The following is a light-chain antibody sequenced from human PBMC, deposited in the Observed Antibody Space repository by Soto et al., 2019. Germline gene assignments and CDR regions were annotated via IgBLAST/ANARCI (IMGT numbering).Light chain of an antibody. CDR1: QSVSSY. CDR2: DAS. Sequence: EIVLTQSPATLSLSPGEIATLSCRASQSVSSYLAWYQRKPGQAPRLLIYDASNRATGIPARFSGSGSGTDFTLTISSLEPEDFAVYYCQQRSNWPPTWTFGPGTNVEIK. V-gene: IGKV3-11*01. CDR3: QQRSNWPPTWT. J-gene: IGKJ1*01.